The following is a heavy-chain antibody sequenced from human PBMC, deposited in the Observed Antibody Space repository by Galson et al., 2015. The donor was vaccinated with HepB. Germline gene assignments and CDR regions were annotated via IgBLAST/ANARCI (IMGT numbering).Heavy chain of an antibody. D-gene: IGHD3-3*01. CDR2: IYPGDSDT. CDR3: ARQGESGYPRGLSSRMDV. V-gene: IGHV5-51*01. CDR1: GYSFTSYW. J-gene: IGHJ6*02. Sequence: QSGAEVKKPGESLKISCKGSGYSFTSYWIGWVRQMPGKGLEWMGIIYPGDSDTRYSPSFQGQVTISADKSISTAYLQWSSLKASDTAMYYCARQGESGYPRGLSSRMDVWGQGTTVTVSS.